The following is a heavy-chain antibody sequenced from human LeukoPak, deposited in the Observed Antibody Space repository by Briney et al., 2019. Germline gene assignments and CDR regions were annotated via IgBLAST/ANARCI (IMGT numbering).Heavy chain of an antibody. V-gene: IGHV4-59*01. J-gene: IGHJ3*02. D-gene: IGHD3-3*01. Sequence: SETLSLTCTVSGGSISSYYWSWIRQPPGKGLEWIGYIYYSGSTNYNPSLKSRVTISVDTSKNQFSLKLSPVTAADTAVYYCARDPYYEDAFDIWGQGTMVTVSS. CDR2: IYYSGST. CDR3: ARDPYYEDAFDI. CDR1: GGSISSYY.